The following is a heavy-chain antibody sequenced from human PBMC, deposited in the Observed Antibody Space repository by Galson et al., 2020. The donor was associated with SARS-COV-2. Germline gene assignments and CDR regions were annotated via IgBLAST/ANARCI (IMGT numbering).Heavy chain of an antibody. Sequence: QNGESLKISCAASGFTFSSYGMHWARQAPGKGLEWVAVIWYDGSNKYYADPEKGRLTISRDNSKNTLYLQMNSLRAEDTAVYYCAGDHTHYGDYDYWGQGTLVTVSS. J-gene: IGHJ4*02. CDR1: GFTFSSYG. CDR2: IWYDGSNK. CDR3: AGDHTHYGDYDY. D-gene: IGHD4-17*01. V-gene: IGHV3-33*01.